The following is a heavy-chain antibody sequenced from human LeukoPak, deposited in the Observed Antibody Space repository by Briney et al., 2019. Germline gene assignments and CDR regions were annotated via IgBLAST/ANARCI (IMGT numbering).Heavy chain of an antibody. CDR1: GGSISSDY. Sequence: SETLSLTCTVSGGSISSDYWSWIRQPAGKGLEWIGRIFTSGSTNYNPSLKSRVTMSVDTSKNQFSLKLSSVTAADTAVYYCARDHGDFVWFFDYWGQGILVTVSS. CDR3: ARDHGDFVWFFDY. V-gene: IGHV4-4*07. D-gene: IGHD4-17*01. CDR2: IFTSGST. J-gene: IGHJ4*02.